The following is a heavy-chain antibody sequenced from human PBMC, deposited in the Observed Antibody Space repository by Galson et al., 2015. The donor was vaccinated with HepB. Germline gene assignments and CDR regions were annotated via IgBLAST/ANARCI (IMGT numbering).Heavy chain of an antibody. V-gene: IGHV3-30*18. J-gene: IGHJ4*02. CDR1: GFTFSSYG. CDR3: AKSPGVGYGSGSWY. D-gene: IGHD3-10*01. CDR2: ISYDGSNK. Sequence: SLRLSCAASGFTFSSYGMHWVRQAPGKGLEWVAVISYDGSNKYYADSVKGRFTISRDNSKNTLYLQMNSLRAEDTAVYYCAKSPGVGYGSGSWYWGQGTLVTVSS.